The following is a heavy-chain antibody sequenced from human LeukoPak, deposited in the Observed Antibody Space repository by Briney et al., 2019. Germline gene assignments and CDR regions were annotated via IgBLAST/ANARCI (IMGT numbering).Heavy chain of an antibody. CDR3: ARQTESSGWCRQYYYGMDV. Sequence: SETLSLTCTVSGGSISSSSYYWGWIRQPPGKGLEWIGSIYYSGSTYYNPSLKSRVTISVDTSKNQFSLKLSSVTAADTAVYYCARQTESSGWCRQYYYGMDVWGQGTTVTVPS. V-gene: IGHV4-39*01. J-gene: IGHJ6*02. D-gene: IGHD6-19*01. CDR2: IYYSGST. CDR1: GGSISSSSYY.